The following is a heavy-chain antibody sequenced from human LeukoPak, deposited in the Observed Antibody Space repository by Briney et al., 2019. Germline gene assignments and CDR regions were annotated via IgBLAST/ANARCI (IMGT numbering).Heavy chain of an antibody. J-gene: IGHJ4*02. Sequence: SETLSLTCTASGGSISSYYWSWLRQPPGKGLEWIGYIYYSGSTNYNPSLKSRVSISVDTSKNQFSLKLSSVTAADTAVYYCARHGAIAAAGEGYYFDYWGQGTLVTVSS. CDR1: GGSISSYY. V-gene: IGHV4-59*08. D-gene: IGHD6-13*01. CDR2: IYYSGST. CDR3: ARHGAIAAAGEGYYFDY.